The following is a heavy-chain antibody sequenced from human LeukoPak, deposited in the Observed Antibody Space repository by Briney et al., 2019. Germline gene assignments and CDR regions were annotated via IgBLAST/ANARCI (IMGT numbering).Heavy chain of an antibody. CDR2: IYYTGST. Sequence: PSETLSLTCTLVSGDSIDSSSSYWGWIRQPPGKGLEWIGTIYYTGSTYYNPSLKSRLTISVDTSKNQFSLKLSSVTAADTAVYYCARKVPGSYYTNWFDPWRQGTLVTVSS. D-gene: IGHD3-10*01. V-gene: IGHV4-39*01. CDR3: ARKVPGSYYTNWFDP. J-gene: IGHJ5*02. CDR1: GDSIDSSSSY.